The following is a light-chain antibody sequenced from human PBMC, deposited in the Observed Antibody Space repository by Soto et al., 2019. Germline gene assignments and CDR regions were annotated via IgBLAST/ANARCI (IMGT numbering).Light chain of an antibody. CDR3: QQLHSYPIT. CDR1: QTIGAN. Sequence: DIQMTQSPSSLSASVGDRVTITCRASQTIGANLNWYQQKPGKAPKLLIYGASTLQSGVPSRFRGSESGAVFTLTISSLQPEDFATYYCQQLHSYPITFGQGTRLEIK. V-gene: IGKV1-9*01. J-gene: IGKJ5*01. CDR2: GAS.